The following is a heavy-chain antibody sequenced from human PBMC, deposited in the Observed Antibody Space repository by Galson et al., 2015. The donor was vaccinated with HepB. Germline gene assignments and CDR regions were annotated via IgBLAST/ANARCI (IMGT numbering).Heavy chain of an antibody. CDR1: GFTFSSYA. J-gene: IGHJ3*02. V-gene: IGHV3-30*04. CDR2: ILFDGFNK. D-gene: IGHD3-10*01. Sequence: SLRLSCAGSGFTFSSYAMHWVRQAPGKGLEWVAVILFDGFNKYYADSVKGRFTISRDNSKNTLYLQMNSLSAEDTAVYYCARGRMVRGLSLRYDAVDIWGQGTMVTVSS. CDR3: ARGRMVRGLSLRYDAVDI.